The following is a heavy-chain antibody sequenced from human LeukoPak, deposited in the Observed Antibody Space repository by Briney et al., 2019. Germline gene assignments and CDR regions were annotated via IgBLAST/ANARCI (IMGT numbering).Heavy chain of an antibody. CDR3: AKAGHYGSGSYYSDY. V-gene: IGHV3-23*01. J-gene: IGHJ4*02. CDR1: GFTFSSYA. D-gene: IGHD3-10*01. CDR2: ISGSGTTT. Sequence: GGSLRLSCAASGFTFSSYAMSWVRQAPGRGLEWLSTISGSGTTTYYVDSVKGRFTVSRDNSKNTLYLQMSSLRAGDTAVYYCAKAGHYGSGSYYSDYWGRGTLVTVSP.